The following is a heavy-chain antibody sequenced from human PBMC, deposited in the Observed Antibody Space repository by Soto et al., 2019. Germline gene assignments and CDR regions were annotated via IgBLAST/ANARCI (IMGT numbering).Heavy chain of an antibody. CDR3: AKDRRRWLQSGLGTANDY. Sequence: QVQLVESGGGVVQPGRSLRLSCAASGFTFSSYGMHWVRQAPGKGLEWVAVISYDGSNKYYADSVKGRFTISRDNSKNTLYLQMNSLRAEDTAVYYCAKDRRRWLQSGLGTANDYWGQGTLVTVSS. D-gene: IGHD5-18*01. CDR1: GFTFSSYG. J-gene: IGHJ4*02. CDR2: ISYDGSNK. V-gene: IGHV3-30*18.